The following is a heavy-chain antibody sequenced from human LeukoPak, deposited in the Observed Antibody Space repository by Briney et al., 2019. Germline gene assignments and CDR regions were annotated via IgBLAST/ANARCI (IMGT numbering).Heavy chain of an antibody. Sequence: PSETLSLTCTAYGGSFSGYFWSWVRQPPGKGLEWIGEINHSGSTNYNPSLKSRATVSVDASKNQFSLRLYSVTAADTAVYYCARRYCTNGVCSVFDYWGQGTLVTVSS. CDR2: INHSGST. CDR3: ARRYCTNGVCSVFDY. V-gene: IGHV4-34*01. CDR1: GGSFSGYF. D-gene: IGHD2-8*01. J-gene: IGHJ4*02.